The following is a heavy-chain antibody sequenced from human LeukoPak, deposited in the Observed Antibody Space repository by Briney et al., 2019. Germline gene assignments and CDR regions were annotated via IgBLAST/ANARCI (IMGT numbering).Heavy chain of an antibody. V-gene: IGHV3-21*01. CDR2: ISSSSSYI. CDR3: ARDDSGYDLPNYYYYYMDV. J-gene: IGHJ6*03. D-gene: IGHD5-12*01. CDR1: GFTFSRYR. Sequence: PGGSLRLSCAASGFTFSRYRMNWVRQAPGKGLERVSSISSSSSYIYYADSVKGRFTISRDNAKNSLYLQMNSLRAEDTAVYYCARDDSGYDLPNYYYYYMDVWGKGTTVTVSS.